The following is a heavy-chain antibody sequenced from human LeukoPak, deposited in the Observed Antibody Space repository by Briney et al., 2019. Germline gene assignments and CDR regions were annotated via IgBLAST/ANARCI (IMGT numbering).Heavy chain of an antibody. D-gene: IGHD4-11*01. CDR3: AKSKSDYYYYYYMDV. J-gene: IGHJ6*03. CDR1: GFTFSSYA. V-gene: IGHV3-23*01. Sequence: PGGSLRLSCAASGFTFSSYAMSWVRQAPGKGLEWVSAISGSGDSTYYADSVKGRFTISRDNSKNTLFLQMNSLRAEDTAVYYCAKSKSDYYYYYYMDVWGKGTTVTVSS. CDR2: ISGSGDST.